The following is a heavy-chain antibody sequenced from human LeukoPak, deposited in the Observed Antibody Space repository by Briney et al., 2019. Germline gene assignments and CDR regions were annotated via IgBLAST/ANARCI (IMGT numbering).Heavy chain of an antibody. CDR2: INWNGERT. CDR3: ARRAYYGSVSYYYFDY. J-gene: IGHJ4*02. CDR1: GFTFDDYD. D-gene: IGHD3-10*01. Sequence: GGSLRLSCTASGFTFDDYDMNWVRQVPGKGLEWVSGINWNGERTGYADTVKGRFTISRDNGKNSLYLQLNSLRAEDTAHYYCARRAYYGSVSYYYFDYWGQGILVTVSS. V-gene: IGHV3-20*04.